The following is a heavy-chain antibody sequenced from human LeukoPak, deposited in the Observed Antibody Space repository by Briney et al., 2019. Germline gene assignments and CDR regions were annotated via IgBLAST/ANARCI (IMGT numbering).Heavy chain of an antibody. D-gene: IGHD3-10*01. J-gene: IGHJ5*02. V-gene: IGHV1-18*01. CDR3: ARVPVTMVRGVTRNWFDP. CDR2: ISAYNGNT. Sequence: ASVKVSCKASGYTFTSYVISWVRQAPGQGLEWMGWISAYNGNTNYAQKLQDRVTMTTDTSTSTAYMELRSLRSDDTAVYYCARVPVTMVRGVTRNWFDPWGQGTLVTVSS. CDR1: GYTFTSYV.